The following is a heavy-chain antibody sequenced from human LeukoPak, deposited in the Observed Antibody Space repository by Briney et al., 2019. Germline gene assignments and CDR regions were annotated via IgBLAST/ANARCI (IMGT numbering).Heavy chain of an antibody. D-gene: IGHD3-9*01. CDR3: AKGLGYFDIP. V-gene: IGHV3-23*01. Sequence: GGSLRLSCAASGFTFSSYAMSWVRQAPGKGLEWVSAISGSGGSTYYADSVKGRFTISRDNFKNTLYLQINSLRAEDTSVYYCAKGLGYFDIPWGQGTLVTVSS. CDR2: ISGSGGST. CDR1: GFTFSSYA. J-gene: IGHJ4*02.